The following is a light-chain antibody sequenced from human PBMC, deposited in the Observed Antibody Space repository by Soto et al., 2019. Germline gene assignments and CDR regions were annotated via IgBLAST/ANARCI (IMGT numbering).Light chain of an antibody. J-gene: IGKJ3*01. CDR2: WRS. V-gene: IGKV2-28*01. CDR1: QSLLHSNGYTY. Sequence: DIVMTQSPLSLPVTPGEPASISCRSSQSLLHSNGYTYLDWYLQKPGQSPQLLIYWRSKRASGVPDRFSGSGSGTDFTLKISRVEAEDVGVYYCMQALQTPITFGPGTKVDIK. CDR3: MQALQTPIT.